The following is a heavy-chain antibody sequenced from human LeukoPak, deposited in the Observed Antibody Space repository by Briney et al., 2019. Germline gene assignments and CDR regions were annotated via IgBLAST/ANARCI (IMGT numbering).Heavy chain of an antibody. CDR3: ARGLTPGGGNSAAF. J-gene: IGHJ4*02. CDR1: GFTFSGYW. V-gene: IGHV3-74*01. CDR2: INSDGSIT. D-gene: IGHD4-23*01. Sequence: GGSLRLSCAGSGFTFSGYWMHWVRQAPGKGRVWVSHINSDGSITNYADSVKGRFTISRDNAKNTLYLQMNSLRAEDTGVYYCARGLTPGGGNSAAFWGQGTLVTVSS.